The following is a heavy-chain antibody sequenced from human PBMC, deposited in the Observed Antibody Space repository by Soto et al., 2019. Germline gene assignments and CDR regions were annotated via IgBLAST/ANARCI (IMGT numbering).Heavy chain of an antibody. Sequence: PRGSLRLSCAASGFTFSTYAMNWVRQAPGKGLEWVAGWSGNSGSTYYADSMKGRFTISRGNSKNTLYLQMNSLRAEDTAIYDCAKSGAVVPAPGGWFGPWGQGTLVTVSS. V-gene: IGHV3-23*01. CDR3: AKSGAVVPAPGGWFGP. CDR2: WSGNSGST. CDR1: GFTFSTYA. D-gene: IGHD2-2*01. J-gene: IGHJ5*02.